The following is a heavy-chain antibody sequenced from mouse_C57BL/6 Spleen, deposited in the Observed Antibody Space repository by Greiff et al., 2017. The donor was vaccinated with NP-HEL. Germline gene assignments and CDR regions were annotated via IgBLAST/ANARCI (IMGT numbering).Heavy chain of an antibody. CDR1: GYAFTNYL. V-gene: IGHV1-54*01. Sequence: VQLQQSGAELVRPGTSVKVSCKASGYAFTNYLIEWVKQRPGQGLEWIGVINPGSGGTNYNEKFKGKATLTADKSSSTAYMQLSSLTSEDSAVYCCAREDSNSVWFGCWGQGTLVTVAT. J-gene: IGHJ3*01. CDR3: AREDSNSVWFGC. D-gene: IGHD2-5*01. CDR2: INPGSGGT.